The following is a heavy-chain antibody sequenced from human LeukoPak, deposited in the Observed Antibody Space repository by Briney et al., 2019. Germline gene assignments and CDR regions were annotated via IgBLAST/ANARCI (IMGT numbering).Heavy chain of an antibody. J-gene: IGHJ5*02. V-gene: IGHV4-34*01. D-gene: IGHD4-17*01. CDR1: GGSFSGYY. CDR3: ARGGDYGDYLAWFDP. Sequence: PSETLSLTCAVYGGSFSGYYWSWIRQPPGKGLEWIGEINHSGSTNYNPSLKSRVTISVDTSKNQFSLKLSSVTAADTAVYYCARGGDYGDYLAWFDPWGQGTLVTVSS. CDR2: INHSGST.